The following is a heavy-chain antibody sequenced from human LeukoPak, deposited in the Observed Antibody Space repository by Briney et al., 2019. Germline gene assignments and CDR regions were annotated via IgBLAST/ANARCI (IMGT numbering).Heavy chain of an antibody. D-gene: IGHD3-3*01. CDR3: ARDRSDTYYDFWSGPTNNDY. CDR2: INNHDGNT. CDR1: GFNFRKNV. Sequence: GGSLRLSCAASGFNFRKNVMTWVRQAPGKGLEWVSGINNHDGNTYNADSVKGRFTISRDNAKNTLFLQMNSLRAEDTAVYYCARDRSDTYYDFWSGPTNNDYWGQGTLVTVSS. J-gene: IGHJ4*02. V-gene: IGHV3-74*01.